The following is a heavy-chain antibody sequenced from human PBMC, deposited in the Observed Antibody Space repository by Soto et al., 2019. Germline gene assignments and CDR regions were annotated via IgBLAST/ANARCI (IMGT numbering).Heavy chain of an antibody. Sequence: EVQLVESGGGLVQPGRSLRLSCAASGFTFDDYAMHWVRPAPGKGLEWVSGISWHSGSIGYADSVKGRFTICRDNAKNSLYLQMNSLRVEDTALYYFAKDRGYEIILPDYWGPGTLDTVSS. D-gene: IGHD3-9*01. V-gene: IGHV3-9*01. CDR2: ISWHSGSI. CDR1: GFTFDDYA. CDR3: AKDRGYEIILPDY. J-gene: IGHJ4*02.